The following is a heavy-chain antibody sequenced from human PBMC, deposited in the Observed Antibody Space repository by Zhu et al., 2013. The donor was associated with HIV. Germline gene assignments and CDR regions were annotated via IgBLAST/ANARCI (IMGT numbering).Heavy chain of an antibody. Sequence: QVQLVQSGAEVKKPGASVKVSCKASGYTFTGYYMHWVRQAPGQGLEWMGWINPNSGGTNYAQKFQGRVTMTRDTSISTAYMELSRLRSDDTAVYYCARSRTTMVRGVKNWFDPWGQGTLVTVSS. CDR1: GYTFTGYY. V-gene: IGHV1-2*02. CDR3: ARSRTTMVRGVKNWFDP. CDR2: INPNSGGT. J-gene: IGHJ5*02. D-gene: IGHD3-10*01.